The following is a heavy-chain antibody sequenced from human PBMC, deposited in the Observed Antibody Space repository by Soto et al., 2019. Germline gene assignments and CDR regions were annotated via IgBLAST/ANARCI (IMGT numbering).Heavy chain of an antibody. J-gene: IGHJ4*02. CDR2: ISAYNGNT. Sequence: QVQLVQSGAEVKKPGASVKVSCKASGYTFTSYGISWVRQAPGQGLEWMGWISAYNGNTNYAQKLQGRVTMTTDTSTSTAYMELRSLRSDDTAVYYCARDRQWLVPLAPEPNFDYWGQGTLVTVSS. CDR1: GYTFTSYG. CDR3: ARDRQWLVPLAPEPNFDY. V-gene: IGHV1-18*01. D-gene: IGHD6-19*01.